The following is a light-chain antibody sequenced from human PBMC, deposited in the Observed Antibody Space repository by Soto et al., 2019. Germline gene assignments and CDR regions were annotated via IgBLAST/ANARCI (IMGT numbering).Light chain of an antibody. Sequence: QSVLTQPASVSGSPGQSITISCTGTSSDVGGYNYVSWYQQHPGKAPKLMIYEVSNRTSGVSNRFSGSKSGNTASLTISGLQAEDEADYYCSSYTSSSTFVVFGGGTHLTVL. J-gene: IGLJ2*01. CDR2: EVS. CDR3: SSYTSSSTFVV. V-gene: IGLV2-14*01. CDR1: SSDVGGYNY.